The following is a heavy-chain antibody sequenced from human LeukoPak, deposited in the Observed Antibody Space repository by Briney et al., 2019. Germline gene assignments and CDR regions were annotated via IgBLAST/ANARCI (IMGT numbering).Heavy chain of an antibody. D-gene: IGHD5-18*01. J-gene: IGHJ4*02. Sequence: GGSLRLSCAASGFTFCSYWMSWVRQAPGKGLEWVANIKQDGSEKYYVDSVKGRFTISRDNAKNSLYLQMNSLRAEDTAVYYCASSGYSYGPFDYWGQGTLVTVSS. V-gene: IGHV3-7*01. CDR3: ASSGYSYGPFDY. CDR1: GFTFCSYW. CDR2: IKQDGSEK.